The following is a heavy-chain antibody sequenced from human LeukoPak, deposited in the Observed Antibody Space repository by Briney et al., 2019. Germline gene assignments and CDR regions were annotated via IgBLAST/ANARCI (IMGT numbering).Heavy chain of an antibody. Sequence: SETLTLTCTVSGGSITSTNYFWGWIRQPPGKGLEWIGSMYYSGSTYYNPPLKSRVTISADTSKSQFSLKLTSVTAADTAVYYCAGRPPSYTTSWYNWGQGTLVTVSS. J-gene: IGHJ4*02. V-gene: IGHV4-39*01. CDR2: MYYSGST. CDR3: AGRPPSYTTSWYN. CDR1: GGSITSTNYF. D-gene: IGHD6-13*01.